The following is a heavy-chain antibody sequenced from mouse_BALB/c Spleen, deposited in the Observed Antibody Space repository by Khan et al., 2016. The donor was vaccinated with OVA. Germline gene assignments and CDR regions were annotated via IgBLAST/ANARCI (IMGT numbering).Heavy chain of an antibody. J-gene: IGHJ2*01. Sequence: EVQLQASGGGLVQPGGSMKLSCVASGFTFSNYWMNWVRQSPEKGLEWVAEIRLKSDDYVTHYAESVKGRVTIARNDSKSSVDLQMNNLRAEDTGMYYCGIRLWGQGTTLTVSS. CDR3: GIRL. V-gene: IGHV6-6*02. CDR1: GFTFSNYW. CDR2: IRLKSDDYVT. D-gene: IGHD1-2*01.